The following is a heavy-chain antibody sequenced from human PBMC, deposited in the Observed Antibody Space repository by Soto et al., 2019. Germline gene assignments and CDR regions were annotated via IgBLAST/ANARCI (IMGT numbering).Heavy chain of an antibody. V-gene: IGHV1-18*01. CDR2: ISPYNGNT. CDR3: ATLTYTSGLDY. CDR1: GYTFTSSG. D-gene: IGHD2-15*01. J-gene: IGHJ4*02. Sequence: ASVKVSCKSSGYTFTSSGIGWVRQAPGQGLEWMGWISPYNGNTNYVPKVQGRVTMTADTSTSTAYMEVRGLRSDDTAVYYCATLTYTSGLDYRGQGPLVTVSS.